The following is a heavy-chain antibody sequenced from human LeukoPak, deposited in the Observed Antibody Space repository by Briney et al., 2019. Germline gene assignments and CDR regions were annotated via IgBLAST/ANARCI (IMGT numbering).Heavy chain of an antibody. CDR2: IYSGGST. CDR1: GFTVSTNY. V-gene: IGHV3-66*01. Sequence: GGSLRLSCAASGFTVSTNYMSWVRQAPGKGLEWVSVIYSGGSTYYADSVKGRFTISRDNSRNTLYLQMNSLRAEDTAVYYCARELDSSSLDYWGQGTLVTVPS. CDR3: ARELDSSSLDY. J-gene: IGHJ4*02. D-gene: IGHD6-6*01.